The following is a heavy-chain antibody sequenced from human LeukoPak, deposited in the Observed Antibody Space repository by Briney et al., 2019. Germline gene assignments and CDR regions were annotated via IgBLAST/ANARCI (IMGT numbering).Heavy chain of an antibody. D-gene: IGHD5-12*01. CDR2: IKQDGSQK. J-gene: IGHJ4*02. V-gene: IGHV3-7*01. Sequence: GGSLRLSCAASGFTFSRYWMSWVRQAPGKGLEWVANIKQDGSQKSYVDSVKGRFTISRDNANNLLYLQMNSLRAEDTAVYYCARYRGASGYHFDYWGQGTLVTVSS. CDR1: GFTFSRYW. CDR3: ARYRGASGYHFDY.